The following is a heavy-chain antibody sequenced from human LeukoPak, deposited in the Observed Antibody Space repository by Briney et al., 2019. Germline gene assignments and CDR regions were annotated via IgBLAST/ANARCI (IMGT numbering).Heavy chain of an antibody. V-gene: IGHV3-66*01. J-gene: IGHJ4*02. CDR2: IYSGGST. D-gene: IGHD6-13*01. CDR1: GFTVSSNY. CDR3: ARGTYIAAAPFDY. Sequence: GGSLRLSCAASGFTVSSNYMSWVRQAPGKGLEWVSVIYSGGSTYYADSVKGRFTISRDNSKNTLYLQMNSLRAVDTAVYYCARGTYIAAAPFDYWGQGTLVTVSS.